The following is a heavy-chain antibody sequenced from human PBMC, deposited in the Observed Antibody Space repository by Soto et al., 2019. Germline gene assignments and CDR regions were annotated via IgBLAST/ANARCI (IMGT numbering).Heavy chain of an antibody. CDR2: ISGSGGST. V-gene: IGHV3-23*01. CDR1: GFTFSSYA. CDR3: AKVPYDSSGYPKGAAYYFDY. D-gene: IGHD3-22*01. J-gene: IGHJ4*02. Sequence: PGGSLRLSCAASGFTFSSYAMSWARQAPGKGLEWVSAISGSGGSTYYADSVKGRFTISRDNSKNTLYLQMNSLRAEDTAVYYCAKVPYDSSGYPKGAAYYFDYWGQGTLVTVSS.